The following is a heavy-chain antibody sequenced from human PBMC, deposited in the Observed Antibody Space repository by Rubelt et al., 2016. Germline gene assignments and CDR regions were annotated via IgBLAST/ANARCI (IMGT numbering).Heavy chain of an antibody. D-gene: IGHD6-19*01. CDR1: GGTFSNYA. Sequence: QVQLVQSGAEVKKPGSSVKVSCKASGGTFSNYAISWVRQAPGQGLEWMGRIIPLLGIANYAQKFQGRVTITADKATSKAYMELSSRRSEDTAVHYCASLQYSSGWERDYWGQGTLGTVSS. J-gene: IGHJ4*02. CDR2: IIPLLGIA. V-gene: IGHV1-69*04. CDR3: ASLQYSSGWERDY.